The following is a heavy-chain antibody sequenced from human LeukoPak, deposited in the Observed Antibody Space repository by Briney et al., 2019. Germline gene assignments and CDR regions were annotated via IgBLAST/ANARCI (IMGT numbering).Heavy chain of an antibody. CDR3: AKGAYYDFWSIYY. J-gene: IGHJ4*02. D-gene: IGHD3-3*01. V-gene: IGHV3-30*02. Sequence: DSVKGRFTTSRDNSKNTLYLQMNSLRAEDTAVYYCAKGAYYDFWSIYYWGQGTLVTVSS.